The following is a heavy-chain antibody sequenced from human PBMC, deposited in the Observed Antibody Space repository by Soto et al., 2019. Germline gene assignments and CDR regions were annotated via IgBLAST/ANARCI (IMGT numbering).Heavy chain of an antibody. V-gene: IGHV3-23*01. CDR1: GFTFSSYA. CDR3: AKEVVIVPASSPWYFDY. CDR2: ISGSGIST. J-gene: IGHJ4*02. D-gene: IGHD2-2*01. Sequence: PVGSLRLSCAASGFTFSSYAMSWVRQAPGKGLEWVSAISGSGISTYYADSVKGRFTISRDNSKNTLYLQMNSLRAEDTAVYYCAKEVVIVPASSPWYFDYWGQGTLVTVSS.